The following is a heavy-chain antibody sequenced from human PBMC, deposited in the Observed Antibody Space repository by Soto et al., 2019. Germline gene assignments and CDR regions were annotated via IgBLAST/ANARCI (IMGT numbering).Heavy chain of an antibody. Sequence: EVQLLESGGGLVQPEGSLRLSCAASGFTFSSHAMSWVRQAPGKGLGWVSAISYIGRNTYYTDSVKGRFTISRDNSKNTLYLQMNSLRVEDTAIYYCAKRFTLFGEVKLSPDFDYWGQGTLGTVSS. D-gene: IGHD3-3*01. CDR3: AKRFTLFGEVKLSPDFDY. CDR1: GFTFSSHA. CDR2: ISYIGRNT. V-gene: IGHV3-23*01. J-gene: IGHJ4*02.